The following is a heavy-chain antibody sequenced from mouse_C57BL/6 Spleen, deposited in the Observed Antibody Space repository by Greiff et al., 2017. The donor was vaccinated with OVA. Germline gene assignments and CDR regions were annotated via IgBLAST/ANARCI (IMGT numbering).Heavy chain of an antibody. CDR2: ISYDGSN. Sequence: VQLKESGPGLVKPSQSLSLTCSVTGYSITSGYYWNWIRQFPGNKLEWMGYISYDGSNNYNPSLKNRISITRDTSKNQFFLKLNSVTTEDTATYYCARDSNYVYAMDYWGQGTSVTVSS. D-gene: IGHD2-5*01. J-gene: IGHJ4*01. CDR1: GYSITSGYY. V-gene: IGHV3-6*01. CDR3: ARDSNYVYAMDY.